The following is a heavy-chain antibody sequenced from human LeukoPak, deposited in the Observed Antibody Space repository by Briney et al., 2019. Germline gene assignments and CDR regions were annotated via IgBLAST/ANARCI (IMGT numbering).Heavy chain of an antibody. V-gene: IGHV1-69*13. D-gene: IGHD2-2*02. Sequence: SVKVSRKASGGTFSSYAISWVRQAPGQGLEWMGGIIPIFGTANYAQKFQGRVTITADESTSTAYMELSSLRSEDTAVYYCARAPHTIVVVPAAILEYYYYMDVWGKGTTVTVSS. CDR1: GGTFSSYA. J-gene: IGHJ6*03. CDR3: ARAPHTIVVVPAAILEYYYYMDV. CDR2: IIPIFGTA.